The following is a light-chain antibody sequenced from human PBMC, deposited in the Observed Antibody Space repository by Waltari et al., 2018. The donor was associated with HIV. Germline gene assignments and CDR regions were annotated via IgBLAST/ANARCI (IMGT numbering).Light chain of an antibody. CDR2: DAS. Sequence: EIVLTQSPGTLSLSPGETAILSCRTTQSISNNFLAWYQQKPGQAPRLLIYDASTRASGIPARFSGSGSGTDFTLTISSLEPEDVAVYYCQQRSNWPPVTFGQGTRLEI. V-gene: IGKV3-11*01. CDR1: QSISNNF. CDR3: QQRSNWPPVT. J-gene: IGKJ5*01.